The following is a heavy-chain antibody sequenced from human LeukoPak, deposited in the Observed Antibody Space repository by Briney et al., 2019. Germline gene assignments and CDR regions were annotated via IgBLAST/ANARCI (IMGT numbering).Heavy chain of an antibody. CDR2: IYTDGSA. J-gene: IGHJ6*04. CDR3: AREGYCTVASCSV. V-gene: IGHV3-53*01. CDR1: GFSVYSHNY. Sequence: PGGSLRLSCTGSGFSVYSHNYTNWVRQAPGKGLEWVSLIYTDGSAYYADSVKGRFTLSRDISRNTLYLQMNNLRAEDTATYYCAREGYCTVASCSVWGKGTTVTVSS. D-gene: IGHD2-8*02.